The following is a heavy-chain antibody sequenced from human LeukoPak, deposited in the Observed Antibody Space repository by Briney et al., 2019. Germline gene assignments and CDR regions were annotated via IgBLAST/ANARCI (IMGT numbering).Heavy chain of an antibody. Sequence: GGSLRLSCAASGFTVSSNYMSWVRQAPGKGLEWVANINEDGNKKYYADSVKGRFTISRDNAKNSLSLQMNNLRFEGTAAYYCARIDSRRTFDIWGQGTMVTVSS. CDR2: INEDGNKK. D-gene: IGHD1-14*01. J-gene: IGHJ3*02. CDR1: GFTVSSNY. CDR3: ARIDSRRTFDI. V-gene: IGHV3-7*01.